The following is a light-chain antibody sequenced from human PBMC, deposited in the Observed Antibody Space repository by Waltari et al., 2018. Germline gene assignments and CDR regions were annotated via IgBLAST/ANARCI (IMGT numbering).Light chain of an antibody. V-gene: IGKV3-20*01. CDR1: QSVGRS. CDR2: NIF. J-gene: IGKJ1*01. CDR3: QHYVRLPAT. Sequence: EIVLTPSPGTLSLSPGETATLSCRASQSVGRSLAWYQQKPGQAPRLLIYNIFNRATGIPDRFSGSGSGTDFTLTISRLEPEDFVVYYCQHYVRLPATFGQGTKVEIK.